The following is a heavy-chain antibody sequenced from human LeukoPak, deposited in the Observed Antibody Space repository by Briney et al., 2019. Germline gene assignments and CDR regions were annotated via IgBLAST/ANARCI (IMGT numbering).Heavy chain of an antibody. CDR2: IYWDDDK. J-gene: IGHJ4*02. CDR1: GGSIRSDDSY. D-gene: IGHD1-26*01. Sequence: TLSLTCTVSGGSIRSDDSYWSWIRQTPGKGLEWLALIYWDDDKRYSPSLKSRLTITKDTSKNQVVLTMTNMDPVDTATYYCAHYSPRGVGYAYWGQGTLVTVSS. V-gene: IGHV2-5*08. CDR3: AHYSPRGVGYAY.